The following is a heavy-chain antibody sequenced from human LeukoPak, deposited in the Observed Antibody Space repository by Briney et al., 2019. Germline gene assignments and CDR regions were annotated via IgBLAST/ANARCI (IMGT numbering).Heavy chain of an antibody. CDR3: ARVDGRDGYNYDYYYYMDV. D-gene: IGHD5-24*01. CDR2: FYYSGST. CDR1: GGSISSYY. J-gene: IGHJ6*03. Sequence: PSESLSLTCTVSGGSISSYYWSWIRQPPGKGLEWIGYFYYSGSTIYNPSLKSRVTISVDTSKKQFSLKLISVTAADTAVYYCARVDGRDGYNYDYYYYMDVWGKGTMVTVSS. V-gene: IGHV4-59*01.